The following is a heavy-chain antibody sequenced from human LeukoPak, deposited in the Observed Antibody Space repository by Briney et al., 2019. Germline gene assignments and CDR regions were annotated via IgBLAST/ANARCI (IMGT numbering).Heavy chain of an antibody. CDR1: GGTFSSYA. D-gene: IGHD2-8*01. CDR2: IIPIFGTA. V-gene: IGHV1-69*01. Sequence: ASVKVSCKASGGTFSSYAISWVRPAPGQGLEWMGGIIPIFGTANYAQKFQGRVTITADESTSTAYMELSSLRSEDTAVYYCARAHRYCTNGVCYSRFDYWGQGTLVTVSS. J-gene: IGHJ4*02. CDR3: ARAHRYCTNGVCYSRFDY.